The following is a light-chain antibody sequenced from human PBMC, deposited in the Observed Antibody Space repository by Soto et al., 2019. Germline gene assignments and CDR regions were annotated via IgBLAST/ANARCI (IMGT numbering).Light chain of an antibody. Sequence: EIVMTQSPATLSVSPGERATLSCRASQSVTSNYLAWYQQKPGQAPRLLVYGASSRATGISDRFSGSGSGTDFTLTISGLEPEDFAVYYCQHYVSPPITFGQGTRLEI. CDR3: QHYVSPPIT. CDR2: GAS. CDR1: QSVTSNY. J-gene: IGKJ5*01. V-gene: IGKV3-20*01.